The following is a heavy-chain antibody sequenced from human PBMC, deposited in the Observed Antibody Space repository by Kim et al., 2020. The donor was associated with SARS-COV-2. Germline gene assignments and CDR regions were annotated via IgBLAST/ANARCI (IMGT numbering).Heavy chain of an antibody. J-gene: IGHJ3*02. CDR2: ISNTGDTV. V-gene: IGHV3-48*03. CDR1: TFAFSIYE. D-gene: IGHD2-2*01. Sequence: GGPLRLSCAASTFAFSIYEMNWLRQAPGKGLEWLSYISNTGDTVYYAESIEGRFTISRDNANNSLFLQMDSLRVEDTAVYYCALIMPRENSFNIWGQGT. CDR3: ALIMPRENSFNI.